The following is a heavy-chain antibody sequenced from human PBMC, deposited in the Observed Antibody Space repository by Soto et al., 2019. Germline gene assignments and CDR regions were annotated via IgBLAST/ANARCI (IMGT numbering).Heavy chain of an antibody. CDR2: ISAYNGNT. CDR1: GYTFTSYG. Sequence: ASVKVSCKASGYTFTSYGISWVRQAPGQGLEWMGWISAYNGNTNYAQKLQGRVTMTTDTSTSTAYMELRSLRSDDTAVYYCASQAYSRYYYYYYGMDVWGQGTTVTVSS. V-gene: IGHV1-18*01. J-gene: IGHJ6*02. D-gene: IGHD2-21*01. CDR3: ASQAYSRYYYYYYGMDV.